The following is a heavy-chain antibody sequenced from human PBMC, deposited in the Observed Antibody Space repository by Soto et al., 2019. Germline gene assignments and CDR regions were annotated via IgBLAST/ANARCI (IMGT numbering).Heavy chain of an antibody. V-gene: IGHV3-21*04. CDR3: AGWGGHDYNY. CDR2: ISFSGDYG. Sequence: GGSLRLSGVVCGFAFVSCGMNWVRQAPGKGLEWVASISFSGDYGSYVDSVKGRFTTSRDNAKNSLYLQMNSLRADDTAVYFCAGWGGHDYNYWGQGIMVTVSS. J-gene: IGHJ4*02. D-gene: IGHD4-4*01. CDR1: GFAFVSCG.